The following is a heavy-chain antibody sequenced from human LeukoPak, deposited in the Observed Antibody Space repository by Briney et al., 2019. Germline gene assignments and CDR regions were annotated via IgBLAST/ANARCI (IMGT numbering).Heavy chain of an antibody. Sequence: ASVTVSCTGSGYTFTFYNMHWVRQAPGQGLEWMGIINPSGGTAYAQKLQGRITMTRDTTTLYMELSSLTSEDTAVYYCAREGVAGTGLDYWGQGTLVTVSS. V-gene: IGHV1-46*01. D-gene: IGHD6-19*01. CDR3: AREGVAGTGLDY. CDR1: GYTFTFYN. CDR2: INPSGGT. J-gene: IGHJ4*02.